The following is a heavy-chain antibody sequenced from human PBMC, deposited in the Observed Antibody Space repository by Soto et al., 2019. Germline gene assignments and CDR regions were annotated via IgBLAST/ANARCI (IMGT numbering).Heavy chain of an antibody. V-gene: IGHV4-59*01. CDR1: GGSISSYY. CDR2: IYYSGST. Sequence: QVQLQESGPGLVKPSETLSLTCTVSGGSISSYYWSWIRQPPGKGLEWIGYIYYSGSTNYNPSLKSRVTISVDTSKNQFSLKLSSVTAADTAVYYCASGWYSSSSPHYYYYGMDVWGQGTTVTVSS. J-gene: IGHJ6*02. D-gene: IGHD6-6*01. CDR3: ASGWYSSSSPHYYYYGMDV.